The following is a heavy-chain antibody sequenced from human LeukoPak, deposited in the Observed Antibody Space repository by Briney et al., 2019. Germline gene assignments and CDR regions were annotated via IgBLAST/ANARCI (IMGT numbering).Heavy chain of an antibody. V-gene: IGHV3-53*01. D-gene: IGHD6-19*01. J-gene: IGHJ4*02. Sequence: GGSLRLSCAASGVIVSSNYMSWVRQAPGKGLEWVSVLYSGGNTYYADSVKGRFTISRDNSKNTLYLQMNSLRAEDTAVYYCAKEAGYSSGWYGGKAFDYWGQGTLVTVSS. CDR2: LYSGGNT. CDR3: AKEAGYSSGWYGGKAFDY. CDR1: GVIVSSNY.